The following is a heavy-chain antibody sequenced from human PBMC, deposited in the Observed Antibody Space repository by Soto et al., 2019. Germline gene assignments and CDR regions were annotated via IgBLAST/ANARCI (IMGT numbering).Heavy chain of an antibody. Sequence: GESLKISCKGSGYSFTSYWIGWVRQMPGKGLEWMGIIYPGDSDTSYSPSFQGQFTISADKSISTAYLQWSSLKASDTAMYYCARVEMATYFDLWGRGTLVTVSS. D-gene: IGHD5-12*01. J-gene: IGHJ2*01. V-gene: IGHV5-51*01. CDR1: GYSFTSYW. CDR2: IYPGDSDT. CDR3: ARVEMATYFDL.